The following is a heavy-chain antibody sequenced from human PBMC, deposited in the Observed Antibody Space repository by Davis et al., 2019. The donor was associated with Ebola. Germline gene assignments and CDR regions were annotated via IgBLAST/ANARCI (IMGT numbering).Heavy chain of an antibody. CDR1: GFILSHSG. CDR2: INSSSDHI. CDR3: ARDPYRGSYQKSYFDY. V-gene: IGHV3-21*01. J-gene: IGHJ4*02. D-gene: IGHD1-26*01. Sequence: GASMNTSCAASGFILSHSGINWVRQAPGKGLDWVSSINSSSDHIHYEDSLKGRLTISRDDAKNLLFLQMNSLRVEDTAIYYCARDPYRGSYQKSYFDYWGQGTLVTVSS.